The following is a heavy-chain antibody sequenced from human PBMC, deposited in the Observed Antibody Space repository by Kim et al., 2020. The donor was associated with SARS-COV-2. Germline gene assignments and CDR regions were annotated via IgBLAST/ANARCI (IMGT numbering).Heavy chain of an antibody. D-gene: IGHD3-10*01. Sequence: GGSLRLSCAASGFTFSSYGMHWVRQAPGKGLEWVAVIWYDGSNKYYADSVKGRFTISRDNSKNTLYLQMNSLGAEDKAVYYCAKVANRVRGWGLFDSWG. CDR3: AKVANRVRGWGLFDS. CDR1: GFTFSSYG. CDR2: IWYDGSNK. V-gene: IGHV3-33*06. J-gene: IGHJ4*01.